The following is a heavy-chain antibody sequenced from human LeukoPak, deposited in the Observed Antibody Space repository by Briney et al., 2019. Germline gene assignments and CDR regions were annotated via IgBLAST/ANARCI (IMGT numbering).Heavy chain of an antibody. Sequence: ASVNVSFKVSGYTLTELSMHWVRQAPGKGLEWMGGFDPEDGETIYAQKFQGRVTMTEDTSTDTAYMELSSLRSEDTAVYYCATDGGDLPGARHAFDIWGQGTMVTVSS. CDR1: GYTLTELS. CDR2: FDPEDGET. V-gene: IGHV1-24*01. D-gene: IGHD3-16*01. CDR3: ATDGGDLPGARHAFDI. J-gene: IGHJ3*02.